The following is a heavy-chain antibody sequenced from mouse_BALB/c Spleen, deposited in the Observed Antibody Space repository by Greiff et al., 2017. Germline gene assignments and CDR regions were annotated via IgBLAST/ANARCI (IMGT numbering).Heavy chain of an antibody. Sequence: EVKLMESGGGLVQPGGSLRLSCATSGFTFTDYYMSWVRQPPGKALEWLGFIRNKANGYKTEYSASVKGRFTISRDNSQSILYLQMNTLRAEDSATYYCARVRRPSYYAMDYWGQGTSVTVSS. CDR1: GFTFTDYY. D-gene: IGHD2-12*01. V-gene: IGHV7-3*02. CDR2: IRNKANGYKT. J-gene: IGHJ4*01. CDR3: ARVRRPSYYAMDY.